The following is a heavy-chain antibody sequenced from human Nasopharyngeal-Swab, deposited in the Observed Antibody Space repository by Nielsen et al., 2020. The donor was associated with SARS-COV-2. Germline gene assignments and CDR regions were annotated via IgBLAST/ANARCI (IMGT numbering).Heavy chain of an antibody. CDR1: GFTFDDYA. CDR2: ISWNSGSI. Sequence: SLKISCAASGFTFDDYAMHWVRQAPGKGLEWVSGISWNSGSIGYADSVKGRFTISRDNAKNSLYLQMNSLRAEDMALYYCAKERVVGTNFDWSPDAFDIWGQGTMVTVSS. CDR3: AKERVVGTNFDWSPDAFDI. V-gene: IGHV3-9*03. D-gene: IGHD3-9*01. J-gene: IGHJ3*02.